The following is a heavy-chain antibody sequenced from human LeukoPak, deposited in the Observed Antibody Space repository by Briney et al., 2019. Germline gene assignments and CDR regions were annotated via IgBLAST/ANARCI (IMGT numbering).Heavy chain of an antibody. CDR2: INTNTGNP. D-gene: IGHD6-19*01. Sequence: GASVKVSCKASGYTFTNYAMNWVRQAPGQGLEWMGWINTNTGNPTYAQGFTGRFVFSSDTSVSTAYLQISSLKAEDTAVYYCARGNRKIAVDIRGQGTLVTVSS. V-gene: IGHV7-4-1*02. CDR3: ARGNRKIAVDI. J-gene: IGHJ4*02. CDR1: GYTFTNYA.